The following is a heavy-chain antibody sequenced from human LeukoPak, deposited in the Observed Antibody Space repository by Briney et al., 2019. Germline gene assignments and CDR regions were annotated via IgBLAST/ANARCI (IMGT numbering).Heavy chain of an antibody. CDR2: INPNSGDT. D-gene: IGHD6-13*01. CDR3: ARDPAAAGNY. V-gene: IGHV1-2*02. Sequence: ASVTVSCMASGYIFTRYYMHWVRQAPAQGLEWMGWINPNSGDTHYVQKFHGRVTMTSDTSNTTGYMELTRLTSDDTAVYYCARDPAAAGNYWGQGTLVSVSS. CDR1: GYIFTRYY. J-gene: IGHJ4*02.